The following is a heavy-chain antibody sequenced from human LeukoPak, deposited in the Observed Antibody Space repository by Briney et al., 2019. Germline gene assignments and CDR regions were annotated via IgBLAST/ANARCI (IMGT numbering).Heavy chain of an antibody. D-gene: IGHD2-15*01. J-gene: IGHJ4*02. CDR3: ARLYCSGASCYGKHYFAF. CDR2: INGDSSYI. CDR1: GFTFSSSA. Sequence: GGSPRLSCAASGFTFSSSAMEWVRQAPGKGLEWVSSINGDSSYIYYADSVKGRFTISRDNTRNSLSLQMNSLRAEDTAVYYCARLYCSGASCYGKHYFAFWGQGALVTVSS. V-gene: IGHV3-21*01.